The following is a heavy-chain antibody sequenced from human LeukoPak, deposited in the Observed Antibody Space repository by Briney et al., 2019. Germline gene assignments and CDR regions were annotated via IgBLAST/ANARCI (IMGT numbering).Heavy chain of an antibody. CDR1: GFSFSYSS. CDR2: ISSDGSSA. CDR3: ARGHPYYFDY. J-gene: IGHJ4*02. V-gene: IGHV3-74*01. Sequence: GGSLRLSCVASGFSFSYSSMNWVRQGPGKGLVWVSRISSDGSSASYADSVRGRFTISRDNAKNTLYLQMNSLRAEDTAVYYCARGHPYYFDYWGQGTLVTVSS.